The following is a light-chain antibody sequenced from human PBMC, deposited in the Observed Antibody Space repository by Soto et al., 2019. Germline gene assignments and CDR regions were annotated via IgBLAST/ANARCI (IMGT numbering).Light chain of an antibody. J-gene: IGLJ3*02. CDR3: ISYTSISTRV. CDR1: SSDVGSYNY. CDR2: EVS. V-gene: IGLV2-14*01. Sequence: QSVLTQPASVSGSPGQSITITCTGTSSDVGSYNYVSWYQQHPGKAPKLMIYEVSNRPSGVSNRFSGPKSGNTAALTISGLQAEDEANYYCISYTSISTRVFGGGTQLTVL.